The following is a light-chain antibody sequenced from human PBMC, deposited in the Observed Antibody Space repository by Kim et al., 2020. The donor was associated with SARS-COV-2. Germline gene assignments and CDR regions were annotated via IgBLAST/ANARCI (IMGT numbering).Light chain of an antibody. CDR1: QSINIY. CDR3: QQSYTIPT. Sequence: SASVGDRGTITCQASQSINIYVNWYQQKSGKAPKFLIYAASTLQSGVPSIFSGGGSGTDFTLTISSLQPEDVATYYCQQSYTIPTFGQGTKVDIK. CDR2: AAS. V-gene: IGKV1-39*01. J-gene: IGKJ1*01.